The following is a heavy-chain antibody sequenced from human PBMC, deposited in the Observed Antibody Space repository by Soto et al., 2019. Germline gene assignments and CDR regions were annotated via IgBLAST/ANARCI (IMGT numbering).Heavy chain of an antibody. V-gene: IGHV3-11*01. Sequence: GGSLRLSCAASGFAFSDHYMTWIRQAPGKGLEWISFISSSGDTIHYADSVKGRFTISRDNSKNTLYLQMNSLRAEDTAVYYCAKMNTAMVPEDYWGQGTLVTVSS. CDR3: AKMNTAMVPEDY. D-gene: IGHD5-18*01. J-gene: IGHJ4*02. CDR2: ISSSGDTI. CDR1: GFAFSDHY.